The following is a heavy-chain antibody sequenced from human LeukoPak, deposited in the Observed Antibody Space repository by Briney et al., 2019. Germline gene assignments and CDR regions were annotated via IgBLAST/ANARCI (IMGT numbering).Heavy chain of an antibody. CDR3: AIASEIDPHYYYGMDV. CDR1: GGSISSYY. J-gene: IGHJ6*02. Sequence: SETLSLTCTVSGGSISSYYWSWIRQPAGKGLEWIGRIYTSGSTNYNPSLKSRVTMSVDTSKNQFSLKLSSVTAADTAVYYCAIASEIDPHYYYGMDVWGQGTTVTVSS. D-gene: IGHD2-21*01. V-gene: IGHV4-4*07. CDR2: IYTSGST.